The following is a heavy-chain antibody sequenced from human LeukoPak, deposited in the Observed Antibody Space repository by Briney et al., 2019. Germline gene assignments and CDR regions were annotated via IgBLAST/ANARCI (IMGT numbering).Heavy chain of an antibody. J-gene: IGHJ4*02. CDR3: ARLSTMSTAANIFDY. D-gene: IGHD6-6*01. V-gene: IGHV4-59*01. CDR2: IYYSGGT. CDR1: GGSIRSYD. Sequence: SETLSLTCTVSGGSIRSYDWSWIRQPPGKGLEWIGYIYYSGGTNYNPSLKSRVTISVDTSKNQFSLKLSSVTAADTAVYYCARLSTMSTAANIFDYWGQGTLVTVSS.